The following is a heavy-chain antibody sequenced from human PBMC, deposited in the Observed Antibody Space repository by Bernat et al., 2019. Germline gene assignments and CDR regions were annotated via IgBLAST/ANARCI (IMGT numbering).Heavy chain of an antibody. D-gene: IGHD3-10*01. CDR1: GFTFSNAW. J-gene: IGHJ4*02. CDR3: TTGLWFGDLSRGYY. V-gene: IGHV3-15*07. CDR2: IKSKTDGGTT. Sequence: EVQLVESGGGLVKPGGSLRLSCAASGFTFSNAWMNWVRQAPGKGLEWVGRIKSKTDGGTTDYAAPVKGRFRISRDDSKNTLYMQMNSLKTEDTAVYYCTTGLWFGDLSRGYYWGQGTLVTVSS.